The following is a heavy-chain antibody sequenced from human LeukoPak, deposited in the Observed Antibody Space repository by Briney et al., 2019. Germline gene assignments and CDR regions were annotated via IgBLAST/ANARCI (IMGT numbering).Heavy chain of an antibody. J-gene: IGHJ6*03. D-gene: IGHD2-2*01. Sequence: GGSLTLSCAASGFTFSSYWMSWVRQAPGKGLEWWANIRQGGREKYYVVSVKGRFTISTDNAKNSLYLQMNSLRAEDTAVYYCAREDTENCSSTSCYYYYYMDVWGKGTTVTVSS. V-gene: IGHV3-7*01. CDR2: IRQGGREK. CDR1: GFTFSSYW. CDR3: AREDTENCSSTSCYYYYYMDV.